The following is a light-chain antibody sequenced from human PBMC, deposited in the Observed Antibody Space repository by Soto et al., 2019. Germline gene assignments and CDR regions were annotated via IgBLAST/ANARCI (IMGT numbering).Light chain of an antibody. J-gene: IGKJ4*01. Sequence: DIQMTQSPSSLSASVGDRVTITCQASQDIGNYINWYQQKPGKAPKLLIYDASNLETGVPSRFSGSESGTDFTFTISSLQPEDIATYYCQQYGNLPLTFGGGTKVEIK. CDR3: QQYGNLPLT. CDR2: DAS. CDR1: QDIGNY. V-gene: IGKV1-33*01.